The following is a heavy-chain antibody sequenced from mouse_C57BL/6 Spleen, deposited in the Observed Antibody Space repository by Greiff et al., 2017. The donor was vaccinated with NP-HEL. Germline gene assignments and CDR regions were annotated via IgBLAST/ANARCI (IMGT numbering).Heavy chain of an antibody. J-gene: IGHJ4*01. CDR3: ARFGYYEYAMDY. V-gene: IGHV1-26*01. CDR1: GYTFTDYY. Sequence: VQLQQSGPELVKPGASVKISCKASGYTFTDYYMNWVKQSHVKSLEWIGDINPNNGGTSYNQKFKGKATLTVDKSSSTAYMELRSLTSEDSAVYYCARFGYYEYAMDYWGQGTSVTVSS. CDR2: INPNNGGT. D-gene: IGHD2-3*01.